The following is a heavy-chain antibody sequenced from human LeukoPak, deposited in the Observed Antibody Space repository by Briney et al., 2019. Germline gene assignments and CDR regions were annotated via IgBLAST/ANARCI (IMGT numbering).Heavy chain of an antibody. D-gene: IGHD3-10*01. CDR3: ANMDYYGSGSYYNPY. Sequence: GGSLRLSCAASGFTFSSYAMSWVRQAPGKGLEWVSAISGSGGSTYYADSVKGRFTISRDNSKNTLYLQMNSLRAEDTAVYYCANMDYYGSGSYYNPYWGQGTLVTVSS. J-gene: IGHJ4*02. V-gene: IGHV3-23*01. CDR1: GFTFSSYA. CDR2: ISGSGGST.